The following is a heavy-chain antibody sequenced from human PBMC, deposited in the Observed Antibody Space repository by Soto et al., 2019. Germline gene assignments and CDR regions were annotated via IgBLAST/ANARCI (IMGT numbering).Heavy chain of an antibody. CDR1: GGSFSGYY. CDR3: ARGYSSSSPVYYYGMDV. J-gene: IGHJ6*02. D-gene: IGHD6-6*01. CDR2: INHSGST. Sequence: PSETLSLTCAVYGGSFSGYYWSWIRQPPGKGLEWIGEINHSGSTNYNPFLKSRVTISVDTSKNQFSLKLSSVTAADTAVYYCARGYSSSSPVYYYGMDVWGQGTTVTVSS. V-gene: IGHV4-34*01.